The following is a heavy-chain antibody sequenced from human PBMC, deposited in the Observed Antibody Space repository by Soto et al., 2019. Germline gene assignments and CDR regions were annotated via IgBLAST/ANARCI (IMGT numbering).Heavy chain of an antibody. CDR3: AKSPSRAPYGMDV. V-gene: IGHV3-23*01. CDR2: ISGSVDST. Sequence: EVQLLESGGGLVQPGGSLRLSCAASGFPFSMYAMTWVRQAPGKGLEWVSAISGSVDSTYYADSVKGRFTISRDNSKTTVYLEMNSLGVEDTAVYHCAKSPSRAPYGMDVWGQGTTVTVSS. J-gene: IGHJ6*02. D-gene: IGHD6-6*01. CDR1: GFPFSMYA.